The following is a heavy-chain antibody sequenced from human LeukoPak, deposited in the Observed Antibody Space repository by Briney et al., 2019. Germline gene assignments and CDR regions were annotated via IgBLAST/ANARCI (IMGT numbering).Heavy chain of an antibody. D-gene: IGHD3-22*01. CDR2: IYPGDSDT. J-gene: IGHJ6*02. CDR1: GSRFTSYW. V-gene: IGHV5-51*01. Sequence: GAPLQISCKGSGSRFTSYWIGWVGQLPGKGLEWTGIIYPGDSDTRYSPSFQGQVTISADKSISTAYLQWSSLKASDTAMYYCARSITMIPRDGMDVWGQGTTVTVSS. CDR3: ARSITMIPRDGMDV.